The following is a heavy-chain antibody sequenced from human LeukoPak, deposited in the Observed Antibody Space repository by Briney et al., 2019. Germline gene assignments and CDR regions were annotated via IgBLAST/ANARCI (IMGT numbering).Heavy chain of an antibody. V-gene: IGHV3-30*02. CDR2: IRYDGSNK. CDR1: GFTFSSYG. J-gene: IGHJ4*02. Sequence: GGSLRLSCAASGFTFSSYGMHWVRQAPGKGLEWVAFIRYDGSNKYYADSVKGRFTISRDNSKNTLYLQMNSLRAEDTAVYYCARGWRLYSSSWPLPGYWGQGTLVTVSS. CDR3: ARGWRLYSSSWPLPGY. D-gene: IGHD6-13*01.